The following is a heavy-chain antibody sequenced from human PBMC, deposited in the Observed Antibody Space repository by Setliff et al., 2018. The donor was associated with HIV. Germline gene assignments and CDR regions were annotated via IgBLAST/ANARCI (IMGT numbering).Heavy chain of an antibody. CDR3: VKDINLGLSRYFHY. J-gene: IGHJ4*02. CDR1: GFSFSSYW. V-gene: IGHV3-30*02. Sequence: GGSLRLSCEASGFSFSSYWMSWVRQAPGKGLEWVAFIQYDGSKQSYADSVKGRFTISRDDSKNTLYLQMKTLRAEDTAVYYCVKDINLGLSRYFHYWGQGTLVTVSS. CDR2: IQYDGSKQ.